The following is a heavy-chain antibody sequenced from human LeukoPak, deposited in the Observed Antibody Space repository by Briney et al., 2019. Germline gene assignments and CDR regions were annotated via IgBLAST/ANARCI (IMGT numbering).Heavy chain of an antibody. CDR1: GGSISSGGYY. V-gene: IGHV4-31*03. CDR2: SYYSGST. CDR3: ARERRIAAAGTFDY. D-gene: IGHD6-13*01. J-gene: IGHJ4*02. Sequence: SETLSLTCTVSGGSISSGGYYWSWIRQHPGKGLDWIGCSYYSGSTYYNPSLKSRVTISVDTSKNQFSLKLSSVTAADTAVYYCARERRIAAAGTFDYWGQGTLVTVSS.